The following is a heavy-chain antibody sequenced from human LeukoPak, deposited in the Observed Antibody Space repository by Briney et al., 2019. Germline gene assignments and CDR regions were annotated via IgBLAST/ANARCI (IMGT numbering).Heavy chain of an antibody. Sequence: GRSLRLSCAASGFTFSSYGMHWVRQAPGKGLEWVAVISYDGSNKYYADSVKGRFTISRGNSKNTLYLQMNSLRAEDTAVYYCAKNTDYGSGSYFGGGEYYFDYWGQGTLVTVSS. CDR1: GFTFSSYG. D-gene: IGHD3-10*01. CDR3: AKNTDYGSGSYFGGGEYYFDY. J-gene: IGHJ4*02. V-gene: IGHV3-30*18. CDR2: ISYDGSNK.